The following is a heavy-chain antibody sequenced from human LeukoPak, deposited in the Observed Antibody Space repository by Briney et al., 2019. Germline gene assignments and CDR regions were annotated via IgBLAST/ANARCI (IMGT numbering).Heavy chain of an antibody. D-gene: IGHD2-2*01. CDR2: ISYDGSNK. Sequence: GGSLRLSCAASGFTFSSYGMHWVRQAPGKGLEWVAVISYDGSNKYYADSVKGRFTISRDNSKNTLYLQMNSLRAEDTAVYYCAKDLIVVVPAAIRGKYYYGMDVWGQGTTVTVSS. V-gene: IGHV3-30*18. CDR1: GFTFSSYG. J-gene: IGHJ6*02. CDR3: AKDLIVVVPAAIRGKYYYGMDV.